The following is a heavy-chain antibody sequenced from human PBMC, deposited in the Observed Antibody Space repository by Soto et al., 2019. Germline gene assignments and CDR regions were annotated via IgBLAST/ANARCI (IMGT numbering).Heavy chain of an antibody. CDR2: INPNSGGT. D-gene: IGHD3-22*01. CDR3: ARDRGDYYDSSGSVNWFDP. J-gene: IGHJ5*02. V-gene: IGHV1-2*04. CDR1: GYTFTGYY. Sequence: ASVKVSCKASGYTFTGYYMHWVRQAPGQGLEWMGWINPNSGGTNYAQKFQGWVTMTRDTSISTAYMELSRLRSDDTAVYYCARDRGDYYDSSGSVNWFDPWGQGTLVTVSS.